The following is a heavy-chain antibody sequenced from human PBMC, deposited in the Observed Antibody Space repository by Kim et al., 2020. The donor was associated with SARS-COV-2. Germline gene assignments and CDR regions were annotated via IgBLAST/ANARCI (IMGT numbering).Heavy chain of an antibody. Sequence: ASVKVSCKASGYTFTSYAMHWVRQAPGQRLEWMGWINAGNGNTKYSQKFQGRVTITRDTSASTAYMELSSLRSEDTAVYYCARVVAPYYYDSSGYRYWGQGTLVTVSP. CDR2: INAGNGNT. CDR1: GYTFTSYA. V-gene: IGHV1-3*01. J-gene: IGHJ4*02. D-gene: IGHD3-22*01. CDR3: ARVVAPYYYDSSGYRY.